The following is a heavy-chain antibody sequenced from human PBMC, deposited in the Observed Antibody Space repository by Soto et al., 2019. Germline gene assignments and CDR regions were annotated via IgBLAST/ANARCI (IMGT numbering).Heavy chain of an antibody. J-gene: IGHJ6*02. CDR1: GGTFSSYA. CDR2: IIPIFGTA. CDR3: ASASTTVTTDYYGMDV. D-gene: IGHD4-17*01. Sequence: VASVKVSCKASGGTFSSYAISWVRQAPGQGLEWMGGIIPIFGTANYAQKFQGRVTITADESTSTAYMELSSLRSEDTAVYYCASASTTVTTDYYGMDVWGQGTTVTVSS. V-gene: IGHV1-69*13.